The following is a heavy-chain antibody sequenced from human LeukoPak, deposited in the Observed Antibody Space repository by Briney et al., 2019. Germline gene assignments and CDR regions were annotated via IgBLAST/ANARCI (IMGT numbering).Heavy chain of an antibody. D-gene: IGHD3-22*01. J-gene: IGHJ3*02. CDR2: INPNSGGT. V-gene: IGHV1-2*02. CDR3: ARSRSSGYWVALDAFDI. Sequence: ASVKVSCKASGYTFTGYYMHWVRQAPGQGLEWMGWINPNSGGTNYAQKFQGRVTMTRDTSISTAYMELSRLRCDDTAVYYCARSRSSGYWVALDAFDIWGQGTMVTVSS. CDR1: GYTFTGYY.